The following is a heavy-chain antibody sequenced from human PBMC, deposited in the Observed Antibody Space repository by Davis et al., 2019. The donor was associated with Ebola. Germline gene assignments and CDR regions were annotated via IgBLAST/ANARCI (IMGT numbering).Heavy chain of an antibody. CDR1: GFTVSSNY. CDR2: IGGSGGST. CDR3: ARTAWYDFWSGYPHYFDY. J-gene: IGHJ4*02. D-gene: IGHD3-3*01. Sequence: GGSLRLSCAASGFTVSSNYMSWVRQAPGKGLEWVSAIGGSGGSTYYADSVKGRFTISRDNSKNTLYLQMNNLRAEDTAVYYCARTAWYDFWSGYPHYFDYWGQGTLVTVSS. V-gene: IGHV3-23*01.